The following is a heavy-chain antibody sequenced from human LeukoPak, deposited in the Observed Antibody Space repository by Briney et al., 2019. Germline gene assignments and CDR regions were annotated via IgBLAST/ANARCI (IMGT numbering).Heavy chain of an antibody. CDR1: GFTVSSNY. Sequence: GGSLRLSCAASGFTVSSNYMSWVRQAPGKGLEWVSVIYSGGSTYYADSVKGRFTISRDNSKNTLYLQMNSLRAEDTAVYYCAREWLGGDIVVVRGAFDIWGQGTMVTVSS. V-gene: IGHV3-53*01. J-gene: IGHJ3*02. CDR2: IYSGGST. CDR3: AREWLGGDIVVVRGAFDI. D-gene: IGHD2-2*01.